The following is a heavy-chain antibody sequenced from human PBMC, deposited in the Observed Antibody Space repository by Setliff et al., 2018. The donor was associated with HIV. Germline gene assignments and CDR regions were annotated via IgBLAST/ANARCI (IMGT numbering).Heavy chain of an antibody. V-gene: IGHV4-39*01. CDR3: ARGGGTSSPIDYHYYIDV. J-gene: IGHJ6*03. CDR1: GGSISSSSYY. CDR2: IYYTGSP. Sequence: SETLSLTCIVSGGSISSSSYYWGWIRQPPGKGLEWIGGIYYTGSPFYKPSLKSRVTISVDTSNNQFSLKLSSVTAADTAVYYCARGGGTSSPIDYHYYIDVWGKGTTVTVSS. D-gene: IGHD6-6*01.